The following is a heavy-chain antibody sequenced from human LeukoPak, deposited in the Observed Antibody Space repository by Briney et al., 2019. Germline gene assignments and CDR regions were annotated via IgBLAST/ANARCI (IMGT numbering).Heavy chain of an antibody. J-gene: IGHJ4*02. CDR3: ATTSRTIGY. CDR1: GYSFSTYA. Sequence: PGGSLRLSCAASGYSFSTYAMSWVRQGPGKGLEGVSTISGSGGSTFYAESVKGRFTISRDNSKNTLYLQVNSLRVEDTAIYYCATTSRTIGYWGQGTLVTVSS. V-gene: IGHV3-23*01. CDR2: ISGSGGST. D-gene: IGHD1-14*01.